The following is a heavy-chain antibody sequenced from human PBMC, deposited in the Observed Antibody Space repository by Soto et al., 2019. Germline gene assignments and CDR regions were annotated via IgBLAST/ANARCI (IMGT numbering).Heavy chain of an antibody. CDR2: ISGSGGST. CDR1: GFTFSSYA. V-gene: IGHV3-23*01. J-gene: IGHJ6*02. Sequence: GESLRLSCAASGFTFSSYAMSWVRQAPGKGLEWVSAISGSGGSTYYADSVKGRFTISRDNSKNTLYLQMNSLRAEDTAVYYCAKEIYCSSTSCYLTYYYGMDVWGQGTTVTVSS. CDR3: AKEIYCSSTSCYLTYYYGMDV. D-gene: IGHD2-2*01.